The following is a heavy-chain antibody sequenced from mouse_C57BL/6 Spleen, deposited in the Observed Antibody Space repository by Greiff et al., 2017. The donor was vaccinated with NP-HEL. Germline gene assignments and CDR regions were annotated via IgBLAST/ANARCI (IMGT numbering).Heavy chain of an antibody. V-gene: IGHV5-9-1*02. J-gene: IGHJ4*01. CDR2: ISSGGDYI. D-gene: IGHD2-1*01. CDR3: TRGGNYDDAMDY. CDR1: GFTFSSYA. Sequence: EVMLVESGEGLVKPGGSLKLSCAASGFTFSSYAMSWVRQTPEKRLEWVAYISSGGDYIYYADTVKGRFTISRANARNTLYLQMSSLKSEDTAMYYCTRGGNYDDAMDYWGQGTSVTVSS.